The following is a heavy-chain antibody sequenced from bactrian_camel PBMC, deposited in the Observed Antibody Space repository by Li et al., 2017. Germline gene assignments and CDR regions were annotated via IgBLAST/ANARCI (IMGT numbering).Heavy chain of an antibody. CDR1: GFTFSMYA. Sequence: QLVESGGGLVQPGGSLKLSCVASGFTFSMYAMYWVRQAPGKEFEWVSSISSPSTRTSYTDSVKGRFTISRDNAKNTVYLQLGSLKTEDTAVYYCALSSVMISPTGYWGQGTQVTVS. J-gene: IGHJ6*01. CDR2: ISSPSTRT. CDR3: ALSSVMISPTGY. V-gene: IGHV3S40*01.